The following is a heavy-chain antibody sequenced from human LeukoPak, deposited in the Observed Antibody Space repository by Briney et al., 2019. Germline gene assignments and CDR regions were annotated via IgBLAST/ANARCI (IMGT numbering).Heavy chain of an antibody. D-gene: IGHD1-1*01. CDR2: IRYDGSNK. CDR3: AKDQSGPYNTFDY. J-gene: IGHJ4*02. CDR1: GFTFRSYG. V-gene: IGHV3-30*02. Sequence: GGSLRLSCAPSGFTFRSYGIHCVRQAPGEGLEWVPFIRYDGSNKSYADSVKGRFTISRDNSKNTLYLQMNSLRAEDTAVYYCAKDQSGPYNTFDYWGQGTLVTVSS.